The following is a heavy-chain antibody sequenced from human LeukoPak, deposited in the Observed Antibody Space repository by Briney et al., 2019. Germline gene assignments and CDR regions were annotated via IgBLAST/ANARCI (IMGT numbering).Heavy chain of an antibody. D-gene: IGHD4-17*01. CDR2: IIPIFGTA. CDR1: GGTFSSYA. V-gene: IGHV1-69*01. CDR3: ARVFTNGDYYFDY. J-gene: IGHJ4*02. Sequence: SVKVSCKASGGTFSSYAISWVRQAPGQGLEWMGGIIPIFGTANYAQKFQGRVTITADESTSTAYMELSSLRSEDTAVYYYARVFTNGDYYFDYWGQGTLVTVSS.